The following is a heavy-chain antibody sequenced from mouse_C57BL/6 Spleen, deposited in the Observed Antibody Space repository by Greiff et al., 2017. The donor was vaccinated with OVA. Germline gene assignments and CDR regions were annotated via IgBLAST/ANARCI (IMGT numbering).Heavy chain of an antibody. CDR2: IYPRSGNT. J-gene: IGHJ2*01. V-gene: IGHV1-81*01. CDR3: ARGTTVVGGCYFDY. D-gene: IGHD1-1*01. CDR1: GYTFTSYG. Sequence: VKLQQSGAELARPGASVKLSCKASGYTFTSYGISWVKQRTGQGLEWIGEIYPRSGNTYYNEKFKGKATLTANKSSSTAYMELRSLTSEDSAVYFCARGTTVVGGCYFDYWGQGTTLTVSS.